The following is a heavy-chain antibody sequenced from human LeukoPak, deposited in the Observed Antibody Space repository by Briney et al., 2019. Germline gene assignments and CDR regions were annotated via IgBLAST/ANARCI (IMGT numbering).Heavy chain of an antibody. CDR1: GFTFSDYA. J-gene: IGHJ4*02. D-gene: IGHD2-21*02. CDR2: ISSYGGST. V-gene: IGHV3-23*01. CDR3: AKDSPSVTATPHDY. Sequence: GGSLRLSCAASGFTFSDYAMSWVRQAPGKGLDWVSTISSYGGSTYYADSVKGRFTISRDNSKNTLYLQMNSLRAEDTAVYFCAKDSPSVTATPHDYWGQGALVTGSS.